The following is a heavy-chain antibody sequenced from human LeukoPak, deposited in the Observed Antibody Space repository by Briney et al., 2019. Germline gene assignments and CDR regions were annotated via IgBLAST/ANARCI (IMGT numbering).Heavy chain of an antibody. CDR1: GFTFSTSA. CDR2: ISGSDATT. J-gene: IGHJ4*02. Sequence: GGSLRLSCAASGFTFSTSAMSWVRQAPGKGLEWVSIISGSDATTYYADSVKGRFTISRDNSKNMLYLQMNSLGAEDTAVYYCAKRAVAGTVPNYYFDYWGQGTLVTVSS. V-gene: IGHV3-23*01. CDR3: AKRAVAGTVPNYYFDY. D-gene: IGHD6-19*01.